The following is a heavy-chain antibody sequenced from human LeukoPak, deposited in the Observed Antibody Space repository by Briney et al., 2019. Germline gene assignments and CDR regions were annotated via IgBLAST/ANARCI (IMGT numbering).Heavy chain of an antibody. Sequence: PSETLSLTCTVSGGSISSSSYYWGWIRQPPGKGLEWIGSIYYSGSTYYNPSLKSRVTISVDTSKNQFSLKLSSVTAADTAVYYCARGRWLQRKYYYMDVWGKGTTVTVSS. CDR2: IYYSGST. CDR1: GGSISSSSYY. D-gene: IGHD5-24*01. CDR3: ARGRWLQRKYYYMDV. V-gene: IGHV4-39*07. J-gene: IGHJ6*03.